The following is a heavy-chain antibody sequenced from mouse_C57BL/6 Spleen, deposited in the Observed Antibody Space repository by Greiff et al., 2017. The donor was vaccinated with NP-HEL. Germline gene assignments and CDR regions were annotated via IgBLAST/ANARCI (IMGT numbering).Heavy chain of an antibody. Sequence: EVHLQQSGPELVKPGASVKISCKASGYTFTDYYMNWVKQSHGKSLEWIGDINPNNGGTSYNQKFKGKATLTVDKSSSTAYMELRSLTSEDSAVYYCARNYYGSRDWYFDVWGTRTTVTVSS. CDR3: ARNYYGSRDWYFDV. J-gene: IGHJ1*03. V-gene: IGHV1-26*01. D-gene: IGHD1-1*01. CDR1: GYTFTDYY. CDR2: INPNNGGT.